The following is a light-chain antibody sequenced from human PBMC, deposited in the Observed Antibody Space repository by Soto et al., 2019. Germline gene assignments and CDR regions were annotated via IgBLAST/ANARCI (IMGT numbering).Light chain of an antibody. V-gene: IGLV1-40*01. J-gene: IGLJ3*02. CDR3: CSYVGNYSWL. Sequence: QPVLTQPPSVSGAPGQRVTISCTGSSSNIGPTYDVHWYQQLPGTAPKLLIYANTNRPSGVPDRFSGSKSGTSASLAITGLQAEDEADYYCCSYVGNYSWLFGGETKVTVL. CDR2: ANT. CDR1: SSNIGPTYD.